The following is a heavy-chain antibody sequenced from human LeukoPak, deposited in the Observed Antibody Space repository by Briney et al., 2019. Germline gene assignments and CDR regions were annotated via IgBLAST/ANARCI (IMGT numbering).Heavy chain of an antibody. CDR1: GFTFSSYG. CDR2: IWYDGSNK. V-gene: IGHV3-33*01. Sequence: PGRSLRLSCAASGFTFSSYGMHWVRQAPGKGLEWVAVIWYDGSNKFYADSVRGRFTISRDNSKNTLYLQMHSLRAEGTAVYYCARGNGDLLDWGQGTLVTVSS. J-gene: IGHJ4*02. D-gene: IGHD1-26*01. CDR3: ARGNGDLLD.